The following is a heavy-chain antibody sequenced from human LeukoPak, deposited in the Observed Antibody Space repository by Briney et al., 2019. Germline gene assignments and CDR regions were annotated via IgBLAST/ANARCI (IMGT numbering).Heavy chain of an antibody. Sequence: GGSLRLSCAASGFTFSSYWMSWVRQAPGKGLEWVANIKQDGSEKYYVDSVKGRFTISRDNAKNSLYLPMNSLRAEDTAVNYCARGPLYSRSAVYFDSWRQGTLVTVSS. D-gene: IGHD6-13*01. CDR1: GFTFSSYW. CDR2: IKQDGSEK. J-gene: IGHJ4*02. CDR3: ARGPLYSRSAVYFDS. V-gene: IGHV3-7*04.